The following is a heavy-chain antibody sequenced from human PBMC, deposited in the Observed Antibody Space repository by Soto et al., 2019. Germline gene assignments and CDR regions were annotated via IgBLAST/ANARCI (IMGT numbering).Heavy chain of an antibody. CDR2: ISSSSSYI. CDR1: GFTFSSYS. CDR3: ASSPPGSSGVTAL. J-gene: IGHJ1*01. D-gene: IGHD5-18*01. Sequence: GGSLRLSCAASGFTFSSYSMNWVRQAPGKGLEGVSSISSSSSYIYYADSVKGRFTISRDNAKNSLYLQMNSLRAVDSAVYYCASSPPGSSGVTALWGQGTLVTVSS. V-gene: IGHV3-21*01.